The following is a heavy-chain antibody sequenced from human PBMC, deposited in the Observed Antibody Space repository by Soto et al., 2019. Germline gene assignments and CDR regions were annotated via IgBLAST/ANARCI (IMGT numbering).Heavy chain of an antibody. V-gene: IGHV3-23*01. CDR1: GFTFSNFA. J-gene: IGHJ4*02. CDR3: ANKLFGDFGPLDH. Sequence: GGSLRLSCAASGFTFSNFAMTWVRQAPGKGLEWVSDMSGSGGSTYYAEAVKGRFTISRDNSKNTLYLQMNSLRAEDTAVYYCANKLFGDFGPLDHWGQGTLVTVSS. CDR2: MSGSGGST. D-gene: IGHD4-17*01.